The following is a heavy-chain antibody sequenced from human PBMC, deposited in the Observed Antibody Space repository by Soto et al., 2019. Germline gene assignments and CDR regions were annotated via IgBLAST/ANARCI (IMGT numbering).Heavy chain of an antibody. CDR2: ISGFNGNT. V-gene: IGHV1-18*04. CDR3: ARGPRYCRSSTCFAGVNWFDP. Sequence: ASEKVSCKASGYIFTSFGISWVRQAPGQGLEWMGWISGFNGNTKYAQKVQGRVTMTTDTSANTAYMELRSLTSDDTAVYYCARGPRYCRSSTCFAGVNWFDPWGQGTPVTVS. D-gene: IGHD2-2*01. J-gene: IGHJ5*02. CDR1: GYIFTSFG.